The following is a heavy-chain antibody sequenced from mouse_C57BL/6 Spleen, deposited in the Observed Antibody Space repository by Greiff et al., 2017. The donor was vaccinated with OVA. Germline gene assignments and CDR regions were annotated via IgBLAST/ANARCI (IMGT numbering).Heavy chain of an antibody. CDR3: ARSPYYGSSYGDYAMDY. Sequence: QVQLQQSGAELVRPGTSVKVSCKASGYAFTNYLIEWVKQRPGQGLEWIGVINPGSGGTNYNEKFKGKATLTADKSSSTAYMQHSSLTSEDSAVYFCARSPYYGSSYGDYAMDYWGQGTSVTVSS. D-gene: IGHD1-1*01. CDR2: INPGSGGT. J-gene: IGHJ4*01. CDR1: GYAFTNYL. V-gene: IGHV1-54*01.